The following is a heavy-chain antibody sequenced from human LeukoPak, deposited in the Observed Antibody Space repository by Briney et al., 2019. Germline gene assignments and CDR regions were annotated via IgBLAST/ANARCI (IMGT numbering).Heavy chain of an antibody. CDR3: ARSLRSSWFNWFDP. J-gene: IGHJ5*02. Sequence: PSETLSLTCAVYGGSFSGYYWSWIRQPPGKGLEWIGEINHSGSTNYNPSLKSRVTISVDTSKNQFSLKLSSVTAADTAAYYCARSLRSSWFNWFDPWGQGTLVTVSS. V-gene: IGHV4-34*01. CDR1: GGSFSGYY. CDR2: INHSGST. D-gene: IGHD6-13*01.